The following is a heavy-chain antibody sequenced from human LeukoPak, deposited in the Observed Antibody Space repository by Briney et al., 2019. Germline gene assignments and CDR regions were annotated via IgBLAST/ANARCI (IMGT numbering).Heavy chain of an antibody. CDR2: IKQDGSEK. D-gene: IGHD1-26*01. Sequence: AGGSLRLSCAASGFTFSDYWMSWVRQAPGKGLEWVANIKQDGSEKYYVDSVKGRFTISRDNAKNSLYLQMNSLRAEDTAVYYCARDDSGSYYEEYYFDYWGQGTLVTVSS. J-gene: IGHJ4*02. CDR3: ARDDSGSYYEEYYFDY. V-gene: IGHV3-7*01. CDR1: GFTFSDYW.